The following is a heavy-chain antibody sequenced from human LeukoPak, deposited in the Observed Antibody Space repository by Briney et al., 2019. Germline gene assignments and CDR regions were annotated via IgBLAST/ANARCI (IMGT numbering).Heavy chain of an antibody. D-gene: IGHD6-13*01. CDR1: GFAFSSYS. Sequence: GSLRLSCAASGFAFSSYSMNWVRQAPGKGLEWVSSISSSSSYIYYADSVKGRFTLSRDNAKNPLFLQMNSLRAEDTAVYYCVKNSGWYCLDYWGQGTLVTVSS. J-gene: IGHJ4*02. CDR3: VKNSGWYCLDY. V-gene: IGHV3-21*04. CDR2: ISSSSSYI.